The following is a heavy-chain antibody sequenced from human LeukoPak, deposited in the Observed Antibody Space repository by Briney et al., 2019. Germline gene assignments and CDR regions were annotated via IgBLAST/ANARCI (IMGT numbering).Heavy chain of an antibody. J-gene: IGHJ3*02. Sequence: ASVKVSCKASGYTFTGYYMHWVRQAPGQGLEWMGWISAYNGNTNYAQKLQGRVTMTTDTSTSTAYMELRSLRSDDTAVYYCARDPFMGEGDAFDIWGQGTMVTVSS. CDR2: ISAYNGNT. D-gene: IGHD3-16*01. CDR3: ARDPFMGEGDAFDI. V-gene: IGHV1-18*04. CDR1: GYTFTGYY.